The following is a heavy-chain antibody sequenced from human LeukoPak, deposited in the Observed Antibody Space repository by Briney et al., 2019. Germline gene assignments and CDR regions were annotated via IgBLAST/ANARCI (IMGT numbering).Heavy chain of an antibody. CDR2: IIPIFGTT. CDR1: GYTFTSYA. D-gene: IGHD6-13*01. Sequence: SVKVSCKASGYTFTSYAMNWVRQAPGQGLEWMGGIIPIFGTTNYAQKFQDRVTITADKSTSTAYMELSSLRSEDTAVYYCARVVGLTGYSSSWYSGYYYYMDVWGKGTTVTVSS. CDR3: ARVVGLTGYSSSWYSGYYYYMDV. J-gene: IGHJ6*03. V-gene: IGHV1-69*06.